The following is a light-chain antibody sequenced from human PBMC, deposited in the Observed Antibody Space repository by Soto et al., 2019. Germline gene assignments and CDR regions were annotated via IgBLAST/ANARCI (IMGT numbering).Light chain of an antibody. CDR2: TAS. CDR1: QSISSY. J-gene: IGKJ2*01. Sequence: DIQMTQSPSSLSASVGDRVTITCRASQSISSYLNWYQQKPGKTPKLLIYTASSLQSGVPSRFSGSGSGSDFTLTISRPQPEYFATYYCQQGYSTPYTFGQGTKLEIK. CDR3: QQGYSTPYT. V-gene: IGKV1-39*01.